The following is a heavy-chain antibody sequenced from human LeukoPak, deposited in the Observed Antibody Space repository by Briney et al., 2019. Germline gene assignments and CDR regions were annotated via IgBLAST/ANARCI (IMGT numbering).Heavy chain of an antibody. CDR2: IYTSGST. CDR1: GGSISSYY. J-gene: IGHJ3*02. CDR3: ARGDLEWFGHAFDI. V-gene: IGHV4-4*07. D-gene: IGHD3-3*01. Sequence: PSETLSLTCTVSGGSISSYYWSWIRQPAGKGLEWIGRIYTSGSTNYNPSLKSRVTMSVDTSKNQFSLKLSSVTAADTAVYYCARGDLEWFGHAFDIWGQGIMVTVSS.